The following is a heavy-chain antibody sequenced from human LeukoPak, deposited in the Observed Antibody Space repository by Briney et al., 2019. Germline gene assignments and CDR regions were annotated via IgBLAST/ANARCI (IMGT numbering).Heavy chain of an antibody. CDR1: GFTFSDYY. CDR3: ARDTETSSIFDY. J-gene: IGHJ4*02. D-gene: IGHD3-3*01. CDR2: ISSSGGTI. Sequence: PGGSLRLSCAASGFTFSDYYMSWIRQAPGKGLEWVSYISSSGGTIYYADSVKGRFTISRDNAKNSLYLQMNSLRAEDTAVYYCARDTETSSIFDYWGQGTLVTVSS. V-gene: IGHV3-11*04.